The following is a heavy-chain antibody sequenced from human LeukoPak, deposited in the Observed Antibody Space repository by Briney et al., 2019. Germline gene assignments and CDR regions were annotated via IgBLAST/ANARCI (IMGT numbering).Heavy chain of an antibody. CDR1: GVTFSNAW. CDR3: TTGPFDYYGSASYLANGMDV. J-gene: IGHJ6*02. D-gene: IGHD3-10*01. V-gene: IGHV3-15*01. CDR2: IKSKTDGSKT. Sequence: GGSLRLSCAASGVTFSNAWRSWVRQAPGKGLEWVGRIKSKTDGSKTDYTAPVKGRFTISRDDSKNTLYLQMNTLKTEDTAVYYCTTGPFDYYGSASYLANGMDVWGQGTTVTVSS.